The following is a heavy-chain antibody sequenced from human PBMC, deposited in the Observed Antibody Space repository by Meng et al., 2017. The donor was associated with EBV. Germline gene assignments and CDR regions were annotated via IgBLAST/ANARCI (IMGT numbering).Heavy chain of an antibody. CDR2: LHHSGST. Sequence: QVQLQQWGAGPFKPSETLSLRCSCHGGSVNGYFWSWIRQPPGTGLEWIGELHHSGSTNYNPSLKSRLRISVDTSKNQFSLNLTSVTAADTAVYYCARVSPKRYFDYLAPPDYWGQGTLVTVS. V-gene: IGHV4-34*01. J-gene: IGHJ4*02. D-gene: IGHD3-9*01. CDR3: ARVSPKRYFDYLAPPDY. CDR1: GGSVNGYF.